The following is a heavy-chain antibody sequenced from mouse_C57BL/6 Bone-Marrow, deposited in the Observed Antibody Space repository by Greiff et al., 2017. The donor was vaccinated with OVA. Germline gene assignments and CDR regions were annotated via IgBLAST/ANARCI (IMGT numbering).Heavy chain of an antibody. CDR3: ARNGITTVVKGYYFDY. V-gene: IGHV1-72*01. J-gene: IGHJ2*01. Sequence: VQLQQPGAELVKPGASVKLSCKASGYTFTSYWMPWVKQRPGRGLEWIGRIDPNSGGTKYTEKFKSKATLTVDKPSSTAYMQLSSLTSEDSAVYYCARNGITTVVKGYYFDYWGQGTTLTVSS. D-gene: IGHD1-1*01. CDR2: IDPNSGGT. CDR1: GYTFTSYW.